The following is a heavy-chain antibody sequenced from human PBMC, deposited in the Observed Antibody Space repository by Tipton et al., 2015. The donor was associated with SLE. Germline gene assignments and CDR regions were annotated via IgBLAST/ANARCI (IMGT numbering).Heavy chain of an antibody. CDR1: GGSISSYY. V-gene: IGHV4-59*12. Sequence: TLSLTCTVSGGSISSYYWSWIRQPPGKGLEWIGYISDSGSTNYNPSLKSRVTISVDTSKNQFSLKLSSVTAADTAVYYCARISVDTTMAQRVDYGMDVWGQGTTVTVSS. CDR3: ARISVDTTMAQRVDYGMDV. D-gene: IGHD5-18*01. J-gene: IGHJ6*02. CDR2: ISDSGST.